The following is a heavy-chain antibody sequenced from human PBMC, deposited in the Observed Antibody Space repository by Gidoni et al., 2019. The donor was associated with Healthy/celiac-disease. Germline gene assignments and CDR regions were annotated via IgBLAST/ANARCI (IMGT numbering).Heavy chain of an antibody. J-gene: IGHJ4*02. CDR1: GFSLSNARMG. V-gene: IGHV2-26*01. CDR2: IFSTDEK. CDR3: ARIARMAPHRDYFDY. D-gene: IGHD5-12*01. Sequence: QVTLKESGPVLVKPTETLTLTCTVSGFSLSNARMGVSWIRQPPGKALEWLAHIFSTDEKSYSTSLKSRLTISKDTSKSQVVLTMTNMDPVDTATYYCARIARMAPHRDYFDYWGQGTLVTVSS.